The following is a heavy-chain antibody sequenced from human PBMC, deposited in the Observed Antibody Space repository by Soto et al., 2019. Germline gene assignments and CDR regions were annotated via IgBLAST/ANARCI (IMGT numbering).Heavy chain of an antibody. V-gene: IGHV4-61*01. CDR2: IYFTGAT. D-gene: IGHD6-13*01. CDR3: ARHRRSSSGFDY. J-gene: IGHJ4*02. Sequence: QVHLQESGPGLVKPSETLSLTCTVSGGSVSSGTYYWSWIRQPPGKGLEWIGYIYFTGATNYNPPLESRVSISLHTPKNHCSLSLSSVTAADTAVYYCARHRRSSSGFDYWGQGTLVTVSS. CDR1: GGSVSSGTYY.